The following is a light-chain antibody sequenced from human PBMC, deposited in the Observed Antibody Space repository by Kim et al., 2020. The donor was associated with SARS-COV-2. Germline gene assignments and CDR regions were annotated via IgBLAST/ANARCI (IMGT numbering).Light chain of an antibody. CDR1: GLGNKY. V-gene: IGLV3-1*01. Sequence: SGPPGQTDSITCSGDGLGNKYASWYQQRSGQSPVLVIYQDSKRPSGIPERFSGSNSGNTATLTISGTQAMDEADYYCQAWDNSAGVFGTGTKVTVL. J-gene: IGLJ1*01. CDR2: QDS. CDR3: QAWDNSAGV.